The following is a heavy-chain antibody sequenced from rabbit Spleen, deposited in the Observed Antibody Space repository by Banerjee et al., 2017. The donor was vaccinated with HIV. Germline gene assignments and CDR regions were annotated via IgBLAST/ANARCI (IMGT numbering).Heavy chain of an antibody. D-gene: IGHD1-1*01. V-gene: IGHV1S45*01. Sequence: QEQLKESGGGLVQPGGSLKLSCKASGFTLSSYYMNWVRQAPGKGLEWIACINIVTGKSVYARWAKGRFTMSRTSSTTVTLQMTSLTAADTATYFCARDLVAVIGWNFNLWGPGTLVTVS. CDR3: ARDLVAVIGWNFNL. J-gene: IGHJ4*01. CDR1: GFTLSSYYM. CDR2: INIVTGKS.